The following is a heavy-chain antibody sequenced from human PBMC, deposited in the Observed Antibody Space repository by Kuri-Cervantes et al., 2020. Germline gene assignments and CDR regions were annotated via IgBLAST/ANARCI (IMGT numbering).Heavy chain of an antibody. J-gene: IGHJ6*03. D-gene: IGHD6-25*01. CDR2: FDPEDGET. V-gene: IGHV1-24*01. CDR1: GYTLTELS. Sequence: ASVKVSCKVSGYTLTELSMHWVRQAPGKGLEWMGGFDPEDGETIYAQKFQGRVTMTEDTSTDTAYMELSSLRSEDTAVYYCARDTWQRLSDYYYMDVWGKGTTVTVSS. CDR3: ARDTWQRLSDYYYMDV.